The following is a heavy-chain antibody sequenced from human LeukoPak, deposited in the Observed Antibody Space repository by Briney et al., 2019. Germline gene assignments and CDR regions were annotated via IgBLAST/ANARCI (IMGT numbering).Heavy chain of an antibody. Sequence: PGGSLRPSCAASGFTVSSNYMSWVRQPPGKGLEWIGSIYYSGSTYYNPSLKSRVTISVDTSKNQFSLKLSSVTAADTAVYYCASGYYYDSSGHYDYWGQGTLVTVSS. D-gene: IGHD3-22*01. CDR3: ASGYYYDSSGHYDY. CDR1: GFTVSSNY. CDR2: IYYSGST. J-gene: IGHJ4*02. V-gene: IGHV4-39*01.